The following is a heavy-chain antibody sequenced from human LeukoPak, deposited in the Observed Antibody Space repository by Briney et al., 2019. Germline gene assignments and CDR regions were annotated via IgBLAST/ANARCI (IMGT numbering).Heavy chain of an antibody. D-gene: IGHD6-6*01. CDR2: ISYDGSNK. CDR3: ARGVSSSFYYMDV. V-gene: IGHV3-30*03. Sequence: PGRSLRLSCAASGFTFSSYGTHWVRQAPGKGLEWVAVISYDGSNKYYADSVKGRFTISRDNSKNTLYLQMNSLRAEDTAVYYCARGVSSSFYYMDVWGKGTTVTVSS. CDR1: GFTFSSYG. J-gene: IGHJ6*03.